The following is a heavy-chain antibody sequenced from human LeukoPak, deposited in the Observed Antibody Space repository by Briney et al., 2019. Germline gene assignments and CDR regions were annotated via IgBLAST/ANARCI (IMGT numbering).Heavy chain of an antibody. D-gene: IGHD6-13*01. CDR3: ARVWAAAAGPGDY. CDR1: GYTFSNYG. Sequence: GASVKVSCRASGYTFSNYGITWVRQAPGQGLEWMGWISIYSRDTKYAQKLQGRVTMTTDTSTSTAYMELRSLRSDDTAVYYCARVWAAAAGPGDYWGQGTLVTVSS. J-gene: IGHJ4*02. CDR2: ISIYSRDT. V-gene: IGHV1-18*01.